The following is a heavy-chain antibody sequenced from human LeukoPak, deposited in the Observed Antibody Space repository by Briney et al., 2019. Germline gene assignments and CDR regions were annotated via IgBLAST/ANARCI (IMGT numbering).Heavy chain of an antibody. D-gene: IGHD6-19*01. CDR3: AKAVAGTIYYYYMDV. J-gene: IGHJ6*03. Sequence: GGSLRLSCAASGFTFSSYAMNWVRQAPGKGLEWVSGISGSGGSTYYADSVKGRFTISRDNSKNTLYLQMNSLRAEDTAVYYCAKAVAGTIYYYYMDVWGKGTTVTVSS. CDR1: GFTFSSYA. V-gene: IGHV3-23*01. CDR2: ISGSGGST.